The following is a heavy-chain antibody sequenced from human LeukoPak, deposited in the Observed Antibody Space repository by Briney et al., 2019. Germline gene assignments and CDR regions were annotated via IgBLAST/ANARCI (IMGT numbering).Heavy chain of an antibody. CDR3: ARGANSGSYFALSYWFDP. D-gene: IGHD1-26*01. CDR2: IYYSGST. CDR1: GGSISSGDYY. Sequence: SQTLSLTCTVSGGSISSGDYYWSWIRQPPGKGLEWIGYIYYSGSTYYNPSLKSRVTISVDTSKNQFSLKLSSVTAADTAVYYCARGANSGSYFALSYWFDPWGQGTLVTVSS. V-gene: IGHV4-30-4*08. J-gene: IGHJ5*02.